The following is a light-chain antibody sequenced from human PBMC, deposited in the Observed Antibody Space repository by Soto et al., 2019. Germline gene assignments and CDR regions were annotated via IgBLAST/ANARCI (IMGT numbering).Light chain of an antibody. Sequence: EIVLTQSPVTLSLSPGERATLSCRASQSVSSYLAWYQQKPGQAPRLLIYDASNRATGFPAWFGGSGSGTDFPLTISSLEPEDFAVYYCQQRSNWPYTFGQGTKLEIK. CDR2: DAS. J-gene: IGKJ2*01. CDR3: QQRSNWPYT. CDR1: QSVSSY. V-gene: IGKV3-11*01.